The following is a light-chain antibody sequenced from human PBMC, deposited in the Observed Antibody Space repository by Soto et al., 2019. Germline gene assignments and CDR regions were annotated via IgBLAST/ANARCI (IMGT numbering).Light chain of an antibody. CDR3: QQYINPPHT. V-gene: IGKV4-1*01. CDR2: WAS. CDR1: QSVLYSPNNKNY. J-gene: IGKJ1*01. Sequence: DIVMTQSPDSLAVSLGERATINCKSSQSVLYSPNNKNYLAWYQKKPGQPPKLLVYWASTRESGVPDRFSASRSETYITRTITSLQAEDLAVYYCQQYINPPHTCGQGTKVEIK.